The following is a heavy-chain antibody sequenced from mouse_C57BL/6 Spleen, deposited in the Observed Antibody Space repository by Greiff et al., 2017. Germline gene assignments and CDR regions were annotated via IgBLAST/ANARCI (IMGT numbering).Heavy chain of an antibody. CDR3: ARESTQRGYYYAMDY. Sequence: QVQLQQPGAELVMPGASVKLSCKASGYTFTSYWMHWVKQRPGQGLEWIGEIDPSDSYTNYNQKFKGKSTLTVDKSSSTAYMQLSSLTSEDSAVYYCARESTQRGYYYAMDYWGQGTSVTVSS. J-gene: IGHJ4*01. V-gene: IGHV1-69*01. CDR2: IDPSDSYT. CDR1: GYTFTSYW. D-gene: IGHD2-1*01.